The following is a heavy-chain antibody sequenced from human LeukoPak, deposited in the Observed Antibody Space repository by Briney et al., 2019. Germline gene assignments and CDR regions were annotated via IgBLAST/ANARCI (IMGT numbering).Heavy chain of an antibody. CDR2: INPNSGGT. D-gene: IGHD6-19*01. V-gene: IGHV1-2*02. CDR3: ARDDVDSSGWYGSDY. J-gene: IGHJ4*02. Sequence: ASVKVSCKASGYTFTGYYMHWVRQAPGQGLEWMGWINPNSGGTNCAQKFQGRVTMTRDTSISTAYMELSRLRSDDTAVYYCARDDVDSSGWYGSDYWGQGTLVTVSS. CDR1: GYTFTGYY.